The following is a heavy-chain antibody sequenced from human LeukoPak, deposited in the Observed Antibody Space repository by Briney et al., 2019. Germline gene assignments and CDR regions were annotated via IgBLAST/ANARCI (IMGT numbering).Heavy chain of an antibody. V-gene: IGHV7-4-1*02. CDR1: GYTFTSYA. D-gene: IGHD3-9*01. J-gene: IGHJ6*03. Sequence: ASVKVSCKASGYTFTSYAMNWVRQAPGQGLEWMGWINTNTGNPTYAQGFTGRFVFSLDTSVSTAYLQISSLKAEDTAVYYCARALPVLRYFDWAYYYCHMDVWGKGTTVTVSS. CDR3: ARALPVLRYFDWAYYYCHMDV. CDR2: INTNTGNP.